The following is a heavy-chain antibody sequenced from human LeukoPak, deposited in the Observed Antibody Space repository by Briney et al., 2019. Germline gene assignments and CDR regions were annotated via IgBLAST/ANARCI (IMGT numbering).Heavy chain of an antibody. D-gene: IGHD4-23*01. CDR3: ARGTYGGNPGWFDP. CDR1: GGTFSSYA. J-gene: IGHJ5*02. Sequence: GASVKVSYKGSGGTFSSYAICWVRQAPGQGLEWMGRIIPILGIANYAQKFQGRGTITAVRATSTAYMELSSRRSEDTAGYYCARGTYGGNPGWFDPWRQGPLVSVSS. V-gene: IGHV1-69*04. CDR2: IIPILGIA.